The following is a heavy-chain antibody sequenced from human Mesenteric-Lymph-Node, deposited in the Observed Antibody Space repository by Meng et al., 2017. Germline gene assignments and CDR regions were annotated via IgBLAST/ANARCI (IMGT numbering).Heavy chain of an antibody. V-gene: IGHV1-2*02. Sequence: ASVKVSCKASGYTFTGQHINWVRQAPGQGLEWMGWINPNSGGTNYAQKFQGRVTMTRDTSISTAYMELSRLRSDDTAVYYCASYYYGSGSSGMDVWGQGTTVTVSS. J-gene: IGHJ6*02. CDR3: ASYYYGSGSSGMDV. D-gene: IGHD3-10*01. CDR2: INPNSGGT. CDR1: GYTFTGQH.